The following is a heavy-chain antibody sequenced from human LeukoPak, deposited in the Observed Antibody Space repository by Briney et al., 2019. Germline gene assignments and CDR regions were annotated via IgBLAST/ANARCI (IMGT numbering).Heavy chain of an antibody. CDR3: ARGGIVVVVAATDYDAFDI. CDR1: GYTFTSYY. Sequence: ASVKVSCKASGYTFTSYYMHWVRRAPGQGLEWMGIINPSGGSTSYAQKFQGRVTMTRDMSTSTVYMELSSLRSEDTAVYYCARGGIVVVVAATDYDAFDIWGQGTMVTVSS. D-gene: IGHD2-15*01. V-gene: IGHV1-46*01. J-gene: IGHJ3*02. CDR2: INPSGGST.